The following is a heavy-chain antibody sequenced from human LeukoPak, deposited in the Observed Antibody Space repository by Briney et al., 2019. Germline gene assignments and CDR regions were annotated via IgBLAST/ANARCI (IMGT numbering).Heavy chain of an antibody. J-gene: IGHJ4*02. CDR3: ARLRYFDWLLSYFDY. CDR1: GGSISSSSYY. V-gene: IGHV4-39*01. Sequence: PSETLSLTCTVSGGSISSSSYYWGWIRQPPGKGLEWIGSIYYSGSTYYNPSLKSRVTMSVDTSKNQFSLKLSSMTAADTAVYYCARLRYFDWLLSYFDYWGQGTLVTVSS. CDR2: IYYSGST. D-gene: IGHD3-9*01.